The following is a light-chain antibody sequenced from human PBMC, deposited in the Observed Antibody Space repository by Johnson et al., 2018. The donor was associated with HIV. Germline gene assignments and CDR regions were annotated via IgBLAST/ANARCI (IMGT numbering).Light chain of an antibody. CDR3: GTWDSSLSAYV. V-gene: IGLV1-51*01. CDR1: SSNIGINY. CDR2: DNN. Sequence: QSILTQPPSVSAAPRQKVTISCSGSSSNIGINYVSWYQQLPGTAPKLLIYDNNKRPSGIPDRFSGSKSGTSATLGITGLQTGDEADYYCGTWDSSLSAYVFGPGTKVTVL. J-gene: IGLJ1*01.